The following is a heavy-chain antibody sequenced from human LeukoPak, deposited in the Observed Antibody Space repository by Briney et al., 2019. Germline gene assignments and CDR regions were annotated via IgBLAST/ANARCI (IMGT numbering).Heavy chain of an antibody. CDR2: INPSGGST. D-gene: IGHD3-10*01. Sequence: ASVKVSCKASGYIFTNYYMHWVRQAPGQGLEWMGMINPSGGSTSSAQKFQGRVTMTRDTSTSTVYMELSSLRSEDTAVYYCARDRFTMVRGIIPGYWGQGTLVTVSS. CDR1: GYIFTNYY. J-gene: IGHJ4*02. V-gene: IGHV1-46*01. CDR3: ARDRFTMVRGIIPGY.